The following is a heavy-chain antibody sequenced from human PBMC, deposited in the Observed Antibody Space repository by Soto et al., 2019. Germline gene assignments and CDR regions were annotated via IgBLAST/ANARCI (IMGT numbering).Heavy chain of an antibody. Sequence: SVKVSCKASGGPFSSYAISWVRQAPGQGLEWMGGIIPIFGTANYAQKFQGRVTITADESTSTAYMELSSLRSEDTAVYYCARVAAAGPYYYEGMDVWGQGTTVTAP. V-gene: IGHV1-69*13. CDR1: GGPFSSYA. CDR2: IIPIFGTA. J-gene: IGHJ6*02. D-gene: IGHD6-13*01. CDR3: ARVAAAGPYYYEGMDV.